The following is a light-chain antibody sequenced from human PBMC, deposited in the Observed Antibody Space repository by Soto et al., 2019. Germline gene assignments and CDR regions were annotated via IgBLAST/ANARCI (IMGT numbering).Light chain of an antibody. CDR2: DVS. Sequence: QSALTQPRSVSGSPGQSVTISCTGTSGDVGGYDYVSWYLKHPDKAPNLIIYDVSKRPSGVPDRFSASKSGNTAYLTVSGLQSEDEAEYFCCSYAGRYKLVLGGGTKLTVL. J-gene: IGLJ3*02. CDR1: SGDVGGYDY. V-gene: IGLV2-11*01. CDR3: CSYAGRYKLV.